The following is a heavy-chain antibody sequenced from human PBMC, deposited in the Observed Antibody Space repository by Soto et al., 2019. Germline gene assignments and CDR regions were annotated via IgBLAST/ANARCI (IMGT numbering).Heavy chain of an antibody. CDR2: IYYSGST. V-gene: IGHV4-31*03. Sequence: SETLSLTCTVSGGSISSGGYYWSWIRQHPGRGLEWIGYIYYSGSTYYSPSLKSRVTISVDTSKNQFSLKLSSVTAADTAVYYCARRERAAGTDWWFDPWGQGTLVTVPQ. CDR1: GGSISSGGYY. D-gene: IGHD6-13*01. CDR3: ARRERAAGTDWWFDP. J-gene: IGHJ5*02.